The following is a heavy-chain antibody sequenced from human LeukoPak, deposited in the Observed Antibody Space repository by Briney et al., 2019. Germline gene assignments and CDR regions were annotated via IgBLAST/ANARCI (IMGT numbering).Heavy chain of an antibody. CDR2: ISGSGGST. J-gene: IGHJ1*01. CDR3: ARDPPSFQH. CDR1: EFTFSSYA. V-gene: IGHV3-23*01. Sequence: GGSLRLSCAASEFTFSSYAMSWVRQAPGKGLEWVSAISGSGGSTYYADSVKGRFTISRDNAKNSLYLQMNSLRAEDTAVYYCARDPPSFQHWGQGTLVTVSS.